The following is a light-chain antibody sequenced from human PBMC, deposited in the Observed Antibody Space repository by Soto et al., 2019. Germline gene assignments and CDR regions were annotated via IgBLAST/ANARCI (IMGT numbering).Light chain of an antibody. J-gene: IGLJ2*01. CDR2: EVS. CDR1: SSDVGGYEY. CDR3: QSFDTSLPAPNVV. V-gene: IGLV2-14*01. Sequence: QSALTQPASVSGSPGQSITISCTGTSSDVGGYEYVSWYQHHPGKAPKLMIYEVSNRPSGVSHRFSGSKSGNTASLTITGLQAEDEADYYCQSFDTSLPAPNVVFGGGTKLTVL.